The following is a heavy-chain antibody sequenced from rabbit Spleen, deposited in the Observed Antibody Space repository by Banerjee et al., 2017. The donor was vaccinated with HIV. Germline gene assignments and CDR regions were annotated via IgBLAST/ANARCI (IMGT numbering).Heavy chain of an antibody. J-gene: IGHJ6*01. CDR1: GVSFSSSSY. D-gene: IGHD1-1*01. CDR2: IDAGSGGFT. V-gene: IGHV1S40*01. CDR3: ARDTSSSFSSYGMDL. Sequence: QSLEESGGDLVKPGASLTVTCTASGVSFSSSSYICWVRQAPGKGLEWIVCIDAGSGGFTYYASWAKGRFTISKTSSTTVTLQMTRLTAADTATYFCARDTSSSFSSYGMDLWGQGPWSPS.